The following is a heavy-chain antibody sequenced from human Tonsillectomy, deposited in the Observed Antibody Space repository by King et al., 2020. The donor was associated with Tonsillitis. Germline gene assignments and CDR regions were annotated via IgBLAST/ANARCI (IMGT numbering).Heavy chain of an antibody. Sequence: LQLVQSGGGVVQAGGSLRLSCTASGFRFDKYGMHWVRQAPGKGPEWVTFITYDGGEQYYADSVRGRFTISRDNSQSTVYLQMNSLRIEDTAVDYCAKTGGHYSSSTYYNEGYFDSWGQGVLVAVSS. CDR3: AKTGGHYSSSTYYNEGYFDS. CDR1: GFRFDKYG. D-gene: IGHD3-10*01. CDR2: ITYDGGEQ. J-gene: IGHJ4*01. V-gene: IGHV3-30*02.